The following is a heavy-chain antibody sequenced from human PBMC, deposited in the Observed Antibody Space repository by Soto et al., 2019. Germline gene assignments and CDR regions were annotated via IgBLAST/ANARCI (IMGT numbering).Heavy chain of an antibody. CDR3: ARQSSSNYYCGLDV. D-gene: IGHD6-6*01. CDR1: GGSISSSSYY. Sequence: SETLSLTCTVSGGSISSSSYYWGWIRQPPGKGLEWIGSIYYSGSTYYNPSLKSRVTISVDTSKNQLSLQLNSVTPEDTAVYYCARQSSSNYYCGLDVWGQGTTVTVSS. V-gene: IGHV4-39*01. CDR2: IYYSGST. J-gene: IGHJ6*02.